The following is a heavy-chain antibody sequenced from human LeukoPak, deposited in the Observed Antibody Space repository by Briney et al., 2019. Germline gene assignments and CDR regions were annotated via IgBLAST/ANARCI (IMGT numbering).Heavy chain of an antibody. CDR2: IIPILGIA. CDR3: ARGVVITSNDAFDI. D-gene: IGHD3-22*01. V-gene: IGHV1-69*02. J-gene: IGHJ3*02. CDR1: GGTFSSYT. Sequence: SVKVSCKAPGGTFSSYTISWVRQAPGQGLEWMGRIIPILGIANYAQKFQGRVTITADKSTSTAYMELSSLRSEDTAVYYCARGVVITSNDAFDIWGQGTMVTVSS.